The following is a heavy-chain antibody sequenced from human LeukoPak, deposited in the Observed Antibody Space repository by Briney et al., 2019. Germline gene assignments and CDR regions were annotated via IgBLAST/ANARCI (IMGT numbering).Heavy chain of an antibody. CDR3: ARGSPAARLAEDY. V-gene: IGHV1-8*03. CDR2: MNPNSGNT. CDR1: GYTFTSYD. D-gene: IGHD6-6*01. Sequence: ASVKVSCKASGYTFTSYDINWVRQATGQGREWMGWMNPNSGNTGYAQKFQGRVTITRNTSISTAYMELSSLRSEDTAVYYCARGSPAARLAEDYCGQGTLVTVSS. J-gene: IGHJ4*02.